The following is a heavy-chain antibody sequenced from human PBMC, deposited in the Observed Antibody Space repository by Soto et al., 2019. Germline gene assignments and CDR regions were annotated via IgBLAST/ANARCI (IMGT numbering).Heavy chain of an antibody. CDR2: IDPSDSYT. CDR1: GYSFIDYW. D-gene: IGHD5-12*01. J-gene: IGHJ6*02. CDR3: ARLAMATRRGYYGMDV. V-gene: IGHV5-10-1*01. Sequence: PGESLKISCKGSGYSFIDYWIGWVRQVPGKGLEWMGRIDPSDSYTNYSPSFQGHVTISADKSISTAYLQWSSLKASDTAMYYCARLAMATRRGYYGMDVWGQGTTVTVSS.